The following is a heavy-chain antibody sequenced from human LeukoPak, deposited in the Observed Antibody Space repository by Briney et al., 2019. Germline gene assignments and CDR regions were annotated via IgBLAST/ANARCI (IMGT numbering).Heavy chain of an antibody. CDR3: ARAIAAHDY. V-gene: IGHV3-48*04. CDR2: ISSSGSTI. D-gene: IGHD6-6*01. CDR1: GFTFSSYA. J-gene: IGHJ4*02. Sequence: GGSLRLSCVASGFTFSSYAMSWVRQAPGKGLEWVSYISSSGSTIYYADSVKGRFTISRDNAKNSLYLQMNSLRAEDTAVYYCARAIAAHDYWGQGTLVTVSS.